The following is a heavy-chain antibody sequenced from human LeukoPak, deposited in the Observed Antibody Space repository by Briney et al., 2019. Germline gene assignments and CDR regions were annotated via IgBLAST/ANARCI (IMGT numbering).Heavy chain of an antibody. J-gene: IGHJ6*03. CDR1: GFTFSSYG. CDR2: IRYDGSKK. V-gene: IGHV3-30*02. D-gene: IGHD3-10*02. CDR3: AKEELRRITMWGYMDV. Sequence: GGSLRLSCAASGFTFSSYGMHWVRQAPGKGLEWVAFIRYDGSKKYYTDSVKGRFTISRDNSKNTLYLQMNSLSAEDTAFYYCAKEELRRITMWGYMDVWGKGTTVSISS.